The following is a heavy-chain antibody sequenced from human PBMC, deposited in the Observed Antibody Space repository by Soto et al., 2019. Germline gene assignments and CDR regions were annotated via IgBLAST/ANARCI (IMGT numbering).Heavy chain of an antibody. CDR2: INPRNGDT. Sequence: QVQLVQSGAEVKKPGASVTVSCKASGYTFTNYKMHWVSQAPGQGLEWMGIINPRNGDTRYAQKFKGRVTMTRDTYTSAAYMELSRLESEDTAVFYCARDSGSFSGDYWGQGTLVTVSS. J-gene: IGHJ4*02. CDR3: ARDSGSFSGDY. D-gene: IGHD1-26*01. V-gene: IGHV1-46*01. CDR1: GYTFTNYK.